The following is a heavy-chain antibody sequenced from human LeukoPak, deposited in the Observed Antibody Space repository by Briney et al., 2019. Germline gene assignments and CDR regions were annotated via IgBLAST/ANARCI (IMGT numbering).Heavy chain of an antibody. V-gene: IGHV4-39*01. Sequence: SETLSLTCTVSGRSISSSSYYWGWIRQPPGKGLEWLGRIYYSGSTYYNPSLKSRVTISVGTSKNQFSLKLSSVPAADTAVYYCAGKYSGYVVGWFDIWGQGTMVTVSS. CDR2: IYYSGST. J-gene: IGHJ3*02. CDR1: GRSISSSSYY. D-gene: IGHD5-12*01. CDR3: AGKYSGYVVGWFDI.